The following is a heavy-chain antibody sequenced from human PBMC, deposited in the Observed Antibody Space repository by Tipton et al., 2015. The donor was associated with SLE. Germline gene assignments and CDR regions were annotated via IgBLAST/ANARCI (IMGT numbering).Heavy chain of an antibody. CDR1: GGSISSYY. Sequence: TLSLTCTASGGSISSYYWSWIRQPPGKGLEWIGYIYYSGSTNYNPSLKSRVTISVDTSKNQFSLKLSSVTAADTAVYYCARDRAGPGGAFDIWGQGTVVTVSS. CDR2: IYYSGST. J-gene: IGHJ3*02. V-gene: IGHV4-59*01. D-gene: IGHD3-10*01. CDR3: ARDRAGPGGAFDI.